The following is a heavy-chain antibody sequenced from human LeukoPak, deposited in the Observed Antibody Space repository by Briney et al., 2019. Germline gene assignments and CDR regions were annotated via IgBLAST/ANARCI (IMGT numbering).Heavy chain of an antibody. J-gene: IGHJ5*02. CDR2: ISHDGNT. Sequence: PSETLSLTCAVYGESFSDYYWSWNRQPPEKGLEWIGQISHDGNTNYNPSLKSRVTLSTDTSKNQFSLRLTSVTTADTAIYYCARRRDWNDVLDPWGQGTPVTVSS. D-gene: IGHD1-1*01. CDR1: GESFSDYY. V-gene: IGHV4-34*01. CDR3: ARRRDWNDVLDP.